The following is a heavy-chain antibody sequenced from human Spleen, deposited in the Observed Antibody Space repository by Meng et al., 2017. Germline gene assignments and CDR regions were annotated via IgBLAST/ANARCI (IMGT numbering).Heavy chain of an antibody. D-gene: IGHD4-17*01. V-gene: IGHV3-49*03. CDR3: TTVGGGTVTTWDY. CDR1: GFTFGDYA. Sequence: GESLKISCTASGFTFGDYAMSWFRQAPGKGLEWVGFIRSKDYGGTTEYAASVKGRFTISRDDSKSITYLQMNSLKNEDTSAYYCTTVGGGTVTTWDYWGQGTLVTVSS. J-gene: IGHJ4*02. CDR2: IRSKDYGGTT.